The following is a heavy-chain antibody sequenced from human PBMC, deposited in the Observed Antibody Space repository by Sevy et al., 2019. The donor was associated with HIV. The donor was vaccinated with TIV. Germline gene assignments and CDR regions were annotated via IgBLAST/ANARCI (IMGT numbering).Heavy chain of an antibody. CDR2: IYYSGST. D-gene: IGHD6-6*01. V-gene: IGHV4-39*01. CDR3: ARHRFRGAARPWVDY. J-gene: IGHJ4*02. Sequence: SETLSLTCTVSGGSISSSSYYWGWIRQPPGKGLEWIGSIYYSGSTYYNPSLKSRVTISVDTSKNQFSLKLSSVTAADTALYYCARHRFRGAARPWVDYWGQGTLVTVSS. CDR1: GGSISSSSYY.